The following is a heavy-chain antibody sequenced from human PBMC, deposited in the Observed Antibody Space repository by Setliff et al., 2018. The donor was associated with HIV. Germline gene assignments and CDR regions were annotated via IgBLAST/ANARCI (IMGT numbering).Heavy chain of an antibody. CDR3: ARADSSDFPEGFKWFDP. Sequence: NPSETLSLTCTVSGGSISSGSYYWSWIRQPAGKGLEWIGRIYTSGRTNYNPSLKSRVTISIDMSKNQFSLRLSSVTAADTAVYYCARADSSDFPEGFKWFDPWGQGTLVTVSS. V-gene: IGHV4-61*02. CDR1: GGSISSGSYY. J-gene: IGHJ5*02. CDR2: IYTSGRT. D-gene: IGHD3-22*01.